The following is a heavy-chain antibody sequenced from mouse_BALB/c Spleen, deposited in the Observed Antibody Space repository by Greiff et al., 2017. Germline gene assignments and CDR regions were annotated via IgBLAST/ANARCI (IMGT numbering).Heavy chain of an antibody. V-gene: IGHV1S137*01. CDR1: GYTFTDYA. CDR2: ISTYYGDA. D-gene: IGHD2-2*01. CDR3: ARGGLRRYFDV. Sequence: LVESGAELVRPGVSVKISCKGSGYTFTDYAMHWVKQSHAKSLEWIGVISTYYGDASYNQKFKGKATMTVDKSSSTAYMELARLTSEDSAIYYCARGGLRRYFDVWGAGTTVTVSS. J-gene: IGHJ1*01.